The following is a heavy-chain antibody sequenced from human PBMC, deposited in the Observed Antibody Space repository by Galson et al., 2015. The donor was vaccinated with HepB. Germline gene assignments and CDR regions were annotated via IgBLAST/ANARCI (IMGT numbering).Heavy chain of an antibody. CDR3: ARGVGALPYYYCMDV. CDR2: IIPIFGTA. V-gene: IGHV1-69*13. J-gene: IGHJ6*03. D-gene: IGHD1-26*01. Sequence: SVKVSCKASGGTFSSYAISWVRQAPGQGLEWMGGIIPIFGTANYAQKFQGRVTITADESTSTAYMELSSLRSEDTAVYYCARGVGALPYYYCMDVWGKGTTVTVSS. CDR1: GGTFSSYA.